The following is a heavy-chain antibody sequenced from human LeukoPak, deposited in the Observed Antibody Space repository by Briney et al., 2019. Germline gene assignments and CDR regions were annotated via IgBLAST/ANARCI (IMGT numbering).Heavy chain of an antibody. CDR3: ARDPGISPPGSVYGDYDLPYYYYYMDV. CDR1: GYTFTSYY. Sequence: ASVKVSCKPSGYTFTSYYMHWVRQAPGQGLEWMGIINPSGGSTSYAQKFQGRVTMTRDMSTSTVYMELSSLRSEDTAVYYCARDPGISPPGSVYGDYDLPYYYYYMDVWGKGTTVTVSS. J-gene: IGHJ6*03. V-gene: IGHV1-46*01. CDR2: INPSGGST. D-gene: IGHD4-17*01.